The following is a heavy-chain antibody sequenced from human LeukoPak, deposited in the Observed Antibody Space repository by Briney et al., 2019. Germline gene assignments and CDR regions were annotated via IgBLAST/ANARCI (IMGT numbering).Heavy chain of an antibody. CDR3: AKDGSLWGYSSGYYVY. D-gene: IGHD6-19*01. CDR2: ISGSGGNT. CDR1: GFTFSSYA. V-gene: IGHV3-23*01. J-gene: IGHJ4*02. Sequence: GRSLRLSCAASGFTFSSYAMSWVRQAPGKGLEWVSAISGSGGNTYYADSVKGRFTISRDNSKNTVYLQMNSLRAEDTAVYFCAKDGSLWGYSSGYYVYWGQGALVTVSS.